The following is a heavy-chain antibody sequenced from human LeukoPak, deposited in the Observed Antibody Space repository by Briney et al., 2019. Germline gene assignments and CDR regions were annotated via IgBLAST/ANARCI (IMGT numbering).Heavy chain of an antibody. CDR3: ASDRTHPASEGNYYYYGMDV. J-gene: IGHJ6*02. Sequence: ASVKVSCKASGGTFSSYAISWVRQAPGQGLEWRGRIIPILGIANYAQKFQGRVTITTDKSTSTAYMELSSLRSEDTAVYYCASDRTHPASEGNYYYYGMDVWGQGTTVTVSS. D-gene: IGHD1-1*01. V-gene: IGHV1-69*04. CDR2: IIPILGIA. CDR1: GGTFSSYA.